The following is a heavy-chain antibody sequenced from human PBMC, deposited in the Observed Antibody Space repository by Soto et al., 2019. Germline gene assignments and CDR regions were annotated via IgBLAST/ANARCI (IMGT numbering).Heavy chain of an antibody. J-gene: IGHJ6*02. CDR3: ARRIGAAADYYYYYYGMDV. V-gene: IGHV5-51*01. D-gene: IGHD6-25*01. CDR2: IYPGDSDT. Sequence: RGESLKISCKGSGYSFTSYWIGWVRQMPGKGLEWMGIIYPGDSDTRYSPSFQGQVTISADKSISTAYLQWSSLKASDTAMYYCARRIGAAADYYYYYYGMDVWGQGTTVTLSS. CDR1: GYSFTSYW.